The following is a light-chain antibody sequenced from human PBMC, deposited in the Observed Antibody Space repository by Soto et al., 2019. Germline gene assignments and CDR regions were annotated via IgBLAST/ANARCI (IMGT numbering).Light chain of an antibody. CDR2: GAS. Sequence: EIVMTQSPATLSVSPGERATLSCRASQSVNSNLAWYQQKPGQAPRLLIYGASTRATGIPARCSGSGSGTEFTLTISRLQSEDFAVYYWQQDGTWWTFGQGTKVEIK. J-gene: IGKJ1*01. CDR1: QSVNSN. V-gene: IGKV3-15*01. CDR3: QQDGTWWT.